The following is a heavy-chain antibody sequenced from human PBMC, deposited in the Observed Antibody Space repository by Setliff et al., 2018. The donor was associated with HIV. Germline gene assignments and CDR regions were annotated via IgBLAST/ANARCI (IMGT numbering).Heavy chain of an antibody. J-gene: IGHJ6*03. V-gene: IGHV4-61*02. CDR2: IYASGNT. CDR3: ARGTNYYNSGSYFPNYYYCMDV. D-gene: IGHD3-10*01. CDR1: GGSINSANYY. Sequence: SETLSLTCTVSGGSINSANYYWSWIRLPAGKGLEWVGRIYASGNTNYNPSLQSRVTISVDTSKNQFSLKLSSVTAADTAVYYCARGTNYYNSGSYFPNYYYCMDVWGKGTTVTVSS.